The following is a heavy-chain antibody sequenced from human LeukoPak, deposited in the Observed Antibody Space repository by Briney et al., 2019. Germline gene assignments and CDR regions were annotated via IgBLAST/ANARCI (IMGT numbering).Heavy chain of an antibody. CDR2: IYTSGST. D-gene: IGHD2-2*01. Sequence: SQTLSLTCTVSGGSISSGSYYWSWIRQPAGKGLEWIGRIYTSGSTNYNPSLKSRVTISVDTSKNQFSLELSSVTAADTAVYYCARITAAKQDAFDIWGQGTMVTVSS. CDR3: ARITAAKQDAFDI. J-gene: IGHJ3*02. CDR1: GGSISSGSYY. V-gene: IGHV4-61*02.